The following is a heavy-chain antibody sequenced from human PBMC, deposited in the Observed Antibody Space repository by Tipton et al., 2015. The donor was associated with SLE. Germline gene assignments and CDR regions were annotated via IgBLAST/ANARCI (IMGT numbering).Heavy chain of an antibody. CDR2: ISRSSISI. CDR3: ARKGLLWFRELSGFDP. J-gene: IGHJ5*02. Sequence: GSLRLSCAASGFTFSSFGMHWVRQAPGKGLEWVSSISRSSISIYYAGSVKGRFTISRDNAKNSLFLEMNSLRAEDTAVYYCARKGLLWFRELSGFDPWGQGTLVTVSS. CDR1: GFTFSSFG. V-gene: IGHV3-21*03. D-gene: IGHD3-10*01.